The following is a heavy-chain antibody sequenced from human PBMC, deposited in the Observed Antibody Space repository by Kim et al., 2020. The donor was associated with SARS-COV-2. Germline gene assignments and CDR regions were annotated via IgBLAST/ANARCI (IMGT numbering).Heavy chain of an antibody. CDR1: GYPFSDYY. V-gene: IGHV1-2*06. CDR2: INPDTGDT. J-gene: IGHJ5*02. D-gene: IGHD1-1*01. CDR3: AGVKRAATGSSRRDP. Sequence: ASVKVSCKASGYPFSDYYIHCIRQAPGQGFEWMGRINPDTGDTESAQKFQERLSLTSDASSATAYMEVRRLTSDDTALYFCAGVKRAATGSSRRDPWGQGTPVLVYS.